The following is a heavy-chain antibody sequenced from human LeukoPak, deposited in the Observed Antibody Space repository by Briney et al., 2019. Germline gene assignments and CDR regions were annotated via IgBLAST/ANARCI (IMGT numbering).Heavy chain of an antibody. V-gene: IGHV1-2*02. CDR1: GYTFTGYY. D-gene: IGHD6-13*01. CDR3: ARDGAGGYSSSSWFDP. CDR2: INPNSGGT. Sequence: ASVKVSCKASGYTFTGYYMHWVRQAPGQGLEWMGWINPNSGGTNYAQKFQGRVTMTRDTSISTAYMELSRLRSDDTAVYYCARDGAGGYSSSSWFDPWGQGTLVTVFS. J-gene: IGHJ5*02.